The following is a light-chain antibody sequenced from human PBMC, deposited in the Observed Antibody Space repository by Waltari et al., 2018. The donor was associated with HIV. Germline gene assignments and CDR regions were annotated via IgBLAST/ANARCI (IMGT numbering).Light chain of an antibody. CDR1: SRDVGGYKY. Sequence: QSALTQPPSASGSPGQSVTISCTGTSRDVGGYKYVSWYQQHPGKAPKLMIYEVSKRPSGVPDRFSGSKSGNTASLTVSGLQAEDEADYYCSSYAGRNNYVFGTGTKVTVL. CDR3: SSYAGRNNYV. J-gene: IGLJ1*01. CDR2: EVS. V-gene: IGLV2-8*01.